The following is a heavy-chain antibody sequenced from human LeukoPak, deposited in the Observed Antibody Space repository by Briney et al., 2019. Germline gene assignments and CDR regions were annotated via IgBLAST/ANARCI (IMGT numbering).Heavy chain of an antibody. D-gene: IGHD3-22*01. Sequence: SETLSLTCTVSGRSISSHYWSWIRQPPGKGLEWIGYIYYSGSTNYNPSLKSRVTISVDTSKNQFSLKLSSVTAADTAVYYCARGYYYDSSGYPHWGQGTLVTVSS. J-gene: IGHJ4*02. CDR1: GRSISSHY. V-gene: IGHV4-59*11. CDR2: IYYSGST. CDR3: ARGYYYDSSGYPH.